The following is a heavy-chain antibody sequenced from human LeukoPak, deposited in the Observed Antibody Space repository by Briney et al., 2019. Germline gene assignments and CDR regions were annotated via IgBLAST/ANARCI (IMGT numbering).Heavy chain of an antibody. D-gene: IGHD3-16*02. J-gene: IGHJ5*02. CDR2: FDPEDGET. Sequence: ASVKVSCKVSGYTLTELSMHWVRQAPGKGLERMGGFDPEDGETIYAQKFQGRVTMTEDTSTDTAYMELSSLRSEDTAVYYCATGSGLYNWFDPWGQGTLITVSS. CDR3: ATGSGLYNWFDP. CDR1: GYTLTELS. V-gene: IGHV1-24*01.